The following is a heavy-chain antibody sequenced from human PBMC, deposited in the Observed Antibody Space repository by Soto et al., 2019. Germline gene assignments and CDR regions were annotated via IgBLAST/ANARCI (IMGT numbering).Heavy chain of an antibody. CDR2: IYPGDSDT. CDR1: GYSFTSYW. D-gene: IGHD2-15*01. J-gene: IGHJ6*02. V-gene: IGHV5-51*01. Sequence: PGESLKISCKGSGYSFTSYWIGWVRQMPGKGREWRVIIYPGDSDTIYSPSFQGQVTISADKSISTDYLQWSSLKASDPAMYYCARQSARSGVYYYGMDVWGQGTTVTVPS. CDR3: ARQSARSGVYYYGMDV.